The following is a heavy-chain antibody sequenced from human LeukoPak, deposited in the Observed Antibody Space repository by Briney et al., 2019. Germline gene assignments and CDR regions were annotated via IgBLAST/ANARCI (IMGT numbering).Heavy chain of an antibody. CDR2: ITGSGGNT. J-gene: IGHJ4*02. Sequence: GGSLRLSYAASGFTFSNYAMSWVRQAPGKGLESVSAITGSGGNTYYADSVMGRFTISRDNSKNTVFLQMNSLRAEDTAVYYCAKWGDYDVLTGYYVSDYWGQGTLVTVSS. V-gene: IGHV3-23*01. CDR3: AKWGDYDVLTGYYVSDY. D-gene: IGHD3-9*01. CDR1: GFTFSNYA.